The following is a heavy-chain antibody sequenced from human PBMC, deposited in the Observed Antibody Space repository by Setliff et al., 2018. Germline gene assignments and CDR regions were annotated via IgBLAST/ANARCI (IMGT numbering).Heavy chain of an antibody. CDR1: GDSISNDYW. Sequence: SETLSLTCAVSGDSISNDYWWSWVRQPPERELEWIGSISYSGSTYYNPSLESRVTISVDTSKNQFSLRLRSVTAADTAVYFCARDFELLDNYDVRGVFFDYWGPGTLVTVSS. CDR2: ISYSGST. CDR3: ARDFELLDNYDVRGVFFDY. D-gene: IGHD3-22*01. J-gene: IGHJ4*01. V-gene: IGHV4-4*02.